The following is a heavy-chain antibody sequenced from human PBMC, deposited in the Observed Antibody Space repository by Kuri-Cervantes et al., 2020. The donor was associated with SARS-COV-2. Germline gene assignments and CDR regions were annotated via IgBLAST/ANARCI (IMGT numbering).Heavy chain of an antibody. J-gene: IGHJ6*03. CDR3: ARVGEDIVVVPAAIPYYYYYMDV. D-gene: IGHD2-2*01. CDR1: GYTFTGYY. V-gene: IGHV1-2*02. Sequence: ASVKVSCKASGYTFTGYYMHWVRQAPGQGLEWMGWINPNSGGTNYAQKFQGRVTMTRDTSISTAYMELSRLRSDDTAVYYCARVGEDIVVVPAAIPYYYYYMDVWGKGTTVTVSS. CDR2: INPNSGGT.